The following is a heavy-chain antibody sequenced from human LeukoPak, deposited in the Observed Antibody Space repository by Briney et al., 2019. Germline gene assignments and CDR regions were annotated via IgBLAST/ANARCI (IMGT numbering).Heavy chain of an antibody. Sequence: HPGRSLRLSCAASGFTFSSYGMHWVRQAPGKGLEWVAVISHDGYHEYYADSVKGRFTISRDNSRNTLFLQMNSLRADDTAVYYCARVGYNYDLGNAFDIWGQGTVVTVSS. CDR1: GFTFSSYG. CDR2: ISHDGYHE. J-gene: IGHJ3*02. CDR3: ARVGYNYDLGNAFDI. D-gene: IGHD1-20*01. V-gene: IGHV3-30*03.